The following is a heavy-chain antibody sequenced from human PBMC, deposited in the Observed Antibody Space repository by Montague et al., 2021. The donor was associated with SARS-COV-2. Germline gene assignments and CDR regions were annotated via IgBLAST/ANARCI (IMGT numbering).Heavy chain of an antibody. CDR3: AKEGVLWFGELSEDFPDY. CDR2: IRGSGCST. V-gene: IGHV3-23*01. D-gene: IGHD3-10*01. Sequence: SLRLSCAASGFTFSSYAMSCVRQAPGKGLEWVSAIRGSGCSTYYADSVKGRFTISRDNSKNTLYLQMNSLRAEYTAVYYCAKEGVLWFGELSEDFPDYWGQGTLVTVSS. J-gene: IGHJ4*02. CDR1: GFTFSSYA.